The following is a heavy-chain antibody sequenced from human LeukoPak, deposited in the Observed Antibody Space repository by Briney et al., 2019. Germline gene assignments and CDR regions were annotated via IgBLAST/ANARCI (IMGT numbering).Heavy chain of an antibody. CDR2: MNPNSGNT. V-gene: IGHV1-8*01. CDR1: GYTFTSYD. D-gene: IGHD3-9*01. Sequence: ASVKVSCKASGYTFTSYDINWVRQATGQGLEWMGWMNPNSGNTGYAQKFQGRVTMTRNTSISTAYMELSSLRSEDTAVYYCARGGRYFDWLQDWGQGTLVTVSS. CDR3: ARGGRYFDWLQD. J-gene: IGHJ4*02.